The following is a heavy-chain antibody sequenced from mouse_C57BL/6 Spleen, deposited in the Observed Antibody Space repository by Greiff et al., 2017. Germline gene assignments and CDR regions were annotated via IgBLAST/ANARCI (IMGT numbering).Heavy chain of an antibody. CDR1: GYTFTSYW. V-gene: IGHV1-7*01. J-gene: IGHJ2*01. CDR2: INPSSGYT. D-gene: IGHD2-2*01. Sequence: VQRVESGAELAKPGASVKLSCKASGYTFTSYWMHWVKQRPGQGLEWIGYINPSSGYTKYNQKFKYKATFTADKSSSTAYMQLSSLTYEDSAVYYCARYGYDYWGQVTTLTVSS. CDR3: ARYGYDY.